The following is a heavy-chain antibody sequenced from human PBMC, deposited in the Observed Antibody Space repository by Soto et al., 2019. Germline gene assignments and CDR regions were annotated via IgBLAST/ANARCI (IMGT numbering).Heavy chain of an antibody. CDR2: LSSDGFGA. Sequence: PGGSLRLSCAASDFSLSPYWMHWVRQVPGRGLEWVARLSSDGFGAAYADSVKGRFLISRDIARNTLSLQMNSLRADDTAVYYCARDLGGPDYWGRGTSVTVSS. D-gene: IGHD3-16*01. CDR1: DFSLSPYW. CDR3: ARDLGGPDY. V-gene: IGHV3-74*03. J-gene: IGHJ4*02.